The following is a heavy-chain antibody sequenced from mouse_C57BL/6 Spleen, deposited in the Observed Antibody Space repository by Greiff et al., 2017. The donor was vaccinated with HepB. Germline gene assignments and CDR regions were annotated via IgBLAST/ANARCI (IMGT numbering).Heavy chain of an antibody. D-gene: IGHD1-1*01. J-gene: IGHJ3*01. Sequence: QVHVKQPGAELVKPGASVKLSCKASGYTFTSYWMHWVKQRPGRGLEWIGRIDPNSGGTKYNEKFKSKATLTVDKPSSTAYMQLSSLTSEESAVYYCAREGGYYAGRGFAYWGQGTLVTVSA. V-gene: IGHV1-72*01. CDR1: GYTFTSYW. CDR3: AREGGYYAGRGFAY. CDR2: IDPNSGGT.